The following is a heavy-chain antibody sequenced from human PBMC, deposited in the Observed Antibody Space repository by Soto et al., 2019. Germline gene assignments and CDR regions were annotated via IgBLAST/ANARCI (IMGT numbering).Heavy chain of an antibody. CDR3: AKDRIVVVPAANDAFDI. D-gene: IGHD2-2*01. J-gene: IGHJ3*02. Sequence: EVPLLESGGGLVQPGGSLRLSCAASGFTFSSYAMSWVRQAPGKGLEWVSAISGSGGSTYYADSVKGRFTISRDNSKNTLYLQMNSLRAEDTAVYYCAKDRIVVVPAANDAFDIWGQGTMVTVSS. CDR1: GFTFSSYA. V-gene: IGHV3-23*01. CDR2: ISGSGGST.